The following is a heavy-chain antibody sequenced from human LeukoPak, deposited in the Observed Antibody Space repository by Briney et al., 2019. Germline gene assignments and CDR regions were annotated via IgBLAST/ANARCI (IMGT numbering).Heavy chain of an antibody. Sequence: GGSLRLSCAVSGFTFTVWYTSWIRQAPGKGLQWLSYISSSSSDTSYADSVRGRFTISRENAKKSVYLQMNSLRAEDTAIYYCVESAGSNGGNWGQGTLVTVSS. J-gene: IGHJ4*02. CDR3: VESAGSNGGN. D-gene: IGHD3-16*01. V-gene: IGHV3-11*06. CDR2: ISSSSSDT. CDR1: GFTFTVWY.